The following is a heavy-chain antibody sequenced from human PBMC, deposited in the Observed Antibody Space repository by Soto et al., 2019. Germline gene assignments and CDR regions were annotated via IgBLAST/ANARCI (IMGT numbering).Heavy chain of an antibody. CDR2: IYYSGST. D-gene: IGHD2-15*01. CDR1: GGSISSGGYY. Sequence: QVQLQESGPGLVKPSQTLSLTYTVSGGSISSGGYYWSWIRQHPGKGLEWIGYIYYSGSTYYNPSLKSRVTISVDTSKNQFSLKLSSVTAADTAVYYCARDRCSGGSCYFDYWGQGTLVTVSS. J-gene: IGHJ4*02. CDR3: ARDRCSGGSCYFDY. V-gene: IGHV4-31*03.